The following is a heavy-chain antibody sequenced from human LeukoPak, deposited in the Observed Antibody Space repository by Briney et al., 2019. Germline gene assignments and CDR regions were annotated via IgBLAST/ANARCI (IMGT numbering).Heavy chain of an antibody. CDR2: INHSGST. J-gene: IGHJ6*03. CDR1: GGSFSGYY. Sequence: SETPSLTCAVYGGSFSGYYWSWIRQPPGKGLEWIGEINHSGSTNYNPSLKSRVTISVDTSKNQFSLKLSSVTAADTAVYYCARGRGPSRPRYYYYMDVWGKGTTVTISS. V-gene: IGHV4-34*01. CDR3: ARGRGPSRPRYYYYMDV. D-gene: IGHD3-10*01.